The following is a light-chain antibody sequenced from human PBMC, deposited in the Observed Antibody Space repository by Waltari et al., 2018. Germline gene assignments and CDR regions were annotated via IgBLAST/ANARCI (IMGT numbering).Light chain of an antibody. J-gene: IGLJ2*01. CDR1: SSDVGDYNY. Sequence: QSALTQPASVSGSPGQSITISCTGTSSDVGDYNYVSWYQRHPGKAPKLIIFDVSNLPSWVSNGFSGSKSGDTASLTISGLQAEDEADYYCSSYTSSSTYVVFGGGTKLTVL. V-gene: IGLV2-14*03. CDR3: SSYTSSSTYVV. CDR2: DVS.